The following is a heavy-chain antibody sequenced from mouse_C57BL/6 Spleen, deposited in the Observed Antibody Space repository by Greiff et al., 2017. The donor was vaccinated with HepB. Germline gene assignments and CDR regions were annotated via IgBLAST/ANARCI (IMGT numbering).Heavy chain of an antibody. V-gene: IGHV1-69*01. CDR3: ARWGGSNLGYFDV. J-gene: IGHJ1*03. Sequence: QVQLKQPGAELVMPGASVKLSCKASGYTFTSYWMHWVKQRPGQGLEWIGEIDPSDSYTNYNQKFKGKSTLTVDKSSSTAYMQLSSLTSEDSAVYYCARWGGSNLGYFDVWGTGTTVTVSS. D-gene: IGHD1-1*01. CDR2: IDPSDSYT. CDR1: GYTFTSYW.